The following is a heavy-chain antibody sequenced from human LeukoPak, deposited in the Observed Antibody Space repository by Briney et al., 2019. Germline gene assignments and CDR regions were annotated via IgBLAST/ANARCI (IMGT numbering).Heavy chain of an antibody. Sequence: SETLSLTCTVSGGSISSYYWSWIRQPPGKGLEWIGYIYYSGSTNYNPSLKSRVTISVDTSKNQFSLKLSSVTAADTAVYYCARSFGRGDHYYMDVWGKGTTVTVSS. J-gene: IGHJ6*03. CDR3: ARSFGRGDHYYMDV. CDR1: GGSISSYY. V-gene: IGHV4-59*01. D-gene: IGHD4-17*01. CDR2: IYYSGST.